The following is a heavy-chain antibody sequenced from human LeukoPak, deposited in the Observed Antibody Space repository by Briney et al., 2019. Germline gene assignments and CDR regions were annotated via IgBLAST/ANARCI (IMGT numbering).Heavy chain of an antibody. D-gene: IGHD6-25*01. V-gene: IGHV4-34*01. CDR2: INHSRST. Sequence: SVTLSLTSAVYSGSFSGYYWSWIRKPPGKGREWIEEINHSRSTNYNPSLKSRVIISVDTSKNQFSLKLSSVTAADTAVYYCARSGRYYGMDVWGQGTTVTVAS. J-gene: IGHJ6*02. CDR1: SGSFSGYY. CDR3: ARSGRYYGMDV.